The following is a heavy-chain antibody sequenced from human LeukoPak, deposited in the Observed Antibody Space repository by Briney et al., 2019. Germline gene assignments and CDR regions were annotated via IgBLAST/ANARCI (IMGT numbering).Heavy chain of an antibody. CDR3: TTDDYGSGTCPSYHYYGMDV. CDR2: IKSKTDGGTI. D-gene: IGHD3-10*01. Sequence: GGSLRLSCAASGFTFSNAWMSWVRQAPGKGLEWVGRIKSKTDGGTIDYAAPVKGRFTISRDDSKNTLYLQMNSLKTEDTAVYCCTTDDYGSGTCPSYHYYGMDVWGQGTTVTVSS. V-gene: IGHV3-15*01. CDR1: GFTFSNAW. J-gene: IGHJ6*02.